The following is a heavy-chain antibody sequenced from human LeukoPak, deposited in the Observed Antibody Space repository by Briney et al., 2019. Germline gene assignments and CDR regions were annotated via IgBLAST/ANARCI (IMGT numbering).Heavy chain of an antibody. Sequence: ASVKVSCKASGYTFTSYYMHWVRQAPGQGLEWMGIINPSGGSTSYAQKFQGRVTMTRDTSTSTVYMELSSLRSEDTAVYYCARPADYYDSSGYDLLGYWGQGTLVTVSS. D-gene: IGHD3-22*01. V-gene: IGHV1-46*01. CDR2: INPSGGST. J-gene: IGHJ4*02. CDR1: GYTFTSYY. CDR3: ARPADYYDSSGYDLLGY.